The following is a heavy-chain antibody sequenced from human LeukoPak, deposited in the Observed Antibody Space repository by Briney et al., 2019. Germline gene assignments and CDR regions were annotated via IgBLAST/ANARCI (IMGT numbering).Heavy chain of an antibody. V-gene: IGHV3-7*05. CDR1: GFTLSRYW. D-gene: IGHD2-15*01. J-gene: IGHJ4*02. CDR3: ARAPIGIVVERGFDY. Sequence: GGSLRLSCAVSGFTLSRYWMSWVRQAPGKGLEWVANINQDGSEKYYVDSVKGRFTISRDNAKNSLSLRMNSLRAEDTAVYYCARAPIGIVVERGFDYWGQGTLVTVSS. CDR2: INQDGSEK.